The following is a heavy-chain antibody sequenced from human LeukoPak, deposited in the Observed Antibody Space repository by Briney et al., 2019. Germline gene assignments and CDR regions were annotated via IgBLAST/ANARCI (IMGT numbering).Heavy chain of an antibody. D-gene: IGHD2-2*01. J-gene: IGHJ6*03. CDR3: AREGGVPAVYYYYYYMDV. Sequence: SETLSLTCTFSSGSISRYYWNWIRQSPGRGLEWIAYIYYSGSSNYNPSLKSRVTISVDTSKNQFSLKLSSVTAADTAVYYCAREGGVPAVYYYYYYMDVWGKGTTVTVSS. CDR2: IYYSGSS. V-gene: IGHV4-59*12. CDR1: SGSISRYY.